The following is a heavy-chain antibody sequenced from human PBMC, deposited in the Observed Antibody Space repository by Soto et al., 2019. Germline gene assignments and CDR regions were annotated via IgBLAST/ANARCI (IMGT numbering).Heavy chain of an antibody. J-gene: IGHJ6*02. Sequence: GGSLRLSCAASGFTFSSYGMHWVRQAPGKGLEWVAVIWYDGSNKYYADSVKGRFTISRDNSKNTLYLQMNSLRAEDTAVYYCARELSGDKYGMAVWGQGTTVTVSS. V-gene: IGHV3-33*01. CDR3: ARELSGDKYGMAV. CDR1: GFTFSSYG. D-gene: IGHD4-17*01. CDR2: IWYDGSNK.